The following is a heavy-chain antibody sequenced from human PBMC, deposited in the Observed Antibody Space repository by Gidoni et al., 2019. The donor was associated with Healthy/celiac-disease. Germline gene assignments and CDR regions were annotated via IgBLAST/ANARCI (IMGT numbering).Heavy chain of an antibody. CDR2: IYYSGST. Sequence: QLQLQESRPGLVKPSETLSLTCTVSGGSISSSSYYWGWIRQPPGKGLEWIGSIYYSGSTYYNPSLKSRVTISVDTSKNQFSLKLSSVTAADTAVYYCWNSGGGRFDYWGQGTLVTVSS. V-gene: IGHV4-39*01. D-gene: IGHD6-19*01. J-gene: IGHJ4*02. CDR1: GGSISSSSYY. CDR3: WNSGGGRFDY.